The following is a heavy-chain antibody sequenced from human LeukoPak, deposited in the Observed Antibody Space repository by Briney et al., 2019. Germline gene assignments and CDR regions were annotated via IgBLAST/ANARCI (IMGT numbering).Heavy chain of an antibody. CDR3: ARGSVAYCSGGSCYEDY. Sequence: PSETLSLTCTVSGGSISNYYWSWIRQPAGKGLEWIGRIYTSGSTNYNPSLKSRVTMSVDTSKNQFSLKLSSVTAADTAVYYCARGSVAYCSGGSCYEDYWGQGTLVTVSS. J-gene: IGHJ4*02. CDR1: GGSISNYY. V-gene: IGHV4-4*07. D-gene: IGHD2-15*01. CDR2: IYTSGST.